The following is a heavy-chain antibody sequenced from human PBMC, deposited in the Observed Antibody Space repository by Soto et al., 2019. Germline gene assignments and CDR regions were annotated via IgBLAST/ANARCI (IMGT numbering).Heavy chain of an antibody. CDR2: IYYSGST. V-gene: IGHV4-31*03. Sequence: SETLSLTCTVSGGSISSGGYYWSWIRQHPGKGLEWIGYIYYSGSTNYNPSLKSRVTISVDTSKNQFSLKLSSVTAADTAVYYCARMTTVTTLGGIDYWGQGTLVTVSS. D-gene: IGHD4-17*01. J-gene: IGHJ4*02. CDR3: ARMTTVTTLGGIDY. CDR1: GGSISSGGYY.